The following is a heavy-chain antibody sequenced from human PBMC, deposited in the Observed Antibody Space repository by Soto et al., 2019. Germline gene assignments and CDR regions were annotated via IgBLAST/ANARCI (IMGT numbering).Heavy chain of an antibody. Sequence: QVQLQESGPGLVKPSQTLSLTCTDSGGSISSGDYYWSWIRQHPGKGLEWIGYIYYSGSTYYNPSLKSRVTISVDTSKNQFSLKLSSVTAADTAVYYCARWWSGSRQGFDPWGQGTLVTVSS. V-gene: IGHV4-31*03. D-gene: IGHD3-3*01. J-gene: IGHJ5*02. CDR3: ARWWSGSRQGFDP. CDR2: IYYSGST. CDR1: GGSISSGDYY.